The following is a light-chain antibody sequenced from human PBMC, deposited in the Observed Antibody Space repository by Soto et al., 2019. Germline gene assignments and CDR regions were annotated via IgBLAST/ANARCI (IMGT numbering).Light chain of an antibody. Sequence: EIVMTQSPATLSVSPGERATLSCRASQSVYNNLAWYQQKPGQAPSLLIYGAFTRATGIPARFSGTGSGTEFTLTISSLQSEDFALYYCQQYNDWPLTFGQGTKVDIK. CDR2: GAF. CDR1: QSVYNN. J-gene: IGKJ1*01. V-gene: IGKV3-15*01. CDR3: QQYNDWPLT.